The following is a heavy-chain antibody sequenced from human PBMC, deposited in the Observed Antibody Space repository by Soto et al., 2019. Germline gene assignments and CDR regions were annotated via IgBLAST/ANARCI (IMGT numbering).Heavy chain of an antibody. D-gene: IGHD5-18*01. CDR2: INPNSGGT. CDR1: GDSFTGYY. CDR3: AREKREIQLWQPYGMDV. Sequence: GTSVKLSCEACGDSFTGYYMHWVRQAPRQGLEWMGWINPNSGGTNYTQKFQGWVTMTRDTSISTAYMELSRLRSDDTAVYYCAREKREIQLWQPYGMDVWGQGTTVTVSS. V-gene: IGHV1-2*04. J-gene: IGHJ6*02.